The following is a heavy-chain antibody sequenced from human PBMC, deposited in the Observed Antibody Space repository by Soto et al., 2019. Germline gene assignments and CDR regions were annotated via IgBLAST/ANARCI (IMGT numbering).Heavy chain of an antibody. Sequence: QLQLQESGSGLVKPSQTLSLTCAVSGVSISSGGYSWSWIRQPPGKGLEGIGYIDHSGSTYYNPSLKSRVTISVDRSKNQFSLKLSSVTAADTAVYYCAGGIAARPLGYWGQGTLVTVSS. CDR1: GVSISSGGYS. V-gene: IGHV4-30-2*01. J-gene: IGHJ4*02. D-gene: IGHD6-6*01. CDR3: AGGIAARPLGY. CDR2: IDHSGST.